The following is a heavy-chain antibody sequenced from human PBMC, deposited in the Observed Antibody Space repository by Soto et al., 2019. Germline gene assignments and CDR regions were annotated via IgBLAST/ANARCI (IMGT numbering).Heavy chain of an antibody. CDR3: ATDFHDSSSWYTYYFDY. D-gene: IGHD6-13*01. CDR2: FDPEDGET. V-gene: IGHV1-24*01. Sequence: WASVKVSCKVSGYTLTELSMHWVRQAPGKGLEWMGGFDPEDGETIYAQKFQGRVTMTEDTSTDTAYMELSSLRSEDTAVYYCATDFHDSSSWYTYYFDYWGQGTLVTVSS. J-gene: IGHJ4*02. CDR1: GYTLTELS.